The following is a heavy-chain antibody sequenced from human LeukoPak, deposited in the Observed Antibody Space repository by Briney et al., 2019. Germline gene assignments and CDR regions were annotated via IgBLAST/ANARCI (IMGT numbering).Heavy chain of an antibody. CDR3: AKPYCSSTSCYGHYFDY. CDR1: GFTVNNNY. J-gene: IGHJ4*02. D-gene: IGHD2-2*01. Sequence: GGSLRLSCAASGFTVNNNYMSWVRQAPGKGLEWVSAISGSGGSTYYADSVKGRFTISRDNSKNTLYLQMNSLRAEDTAVYYCAKPYCSSTSCYGHYFDYWGQGTLVTVSS. V-gene: IGHV3-23*01. CDR2: ISGSGGST.